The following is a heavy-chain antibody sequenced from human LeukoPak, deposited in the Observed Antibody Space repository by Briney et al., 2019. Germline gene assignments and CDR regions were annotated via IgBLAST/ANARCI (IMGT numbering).Heavy chain of an antibody. CDR1: GGSISSGGYY. Sequence: SETLSLTCTVSGGSISSGGYYWSWIRQHPGKGLEWIGYIYYSGSTYYNPSLKSRVTISVDTSKNQFSLKLSSVTAADTAVYYRARDRRIAARPDYYYYMDVWGKGTTVTVSS. V-gene: IGHV4-31*03. CDR3: ARDRRIAARPDYYYYMDV. D-gene: IGHD6-6*01. J-gene: IGHJ6*03. CDR2: IYYSGST.